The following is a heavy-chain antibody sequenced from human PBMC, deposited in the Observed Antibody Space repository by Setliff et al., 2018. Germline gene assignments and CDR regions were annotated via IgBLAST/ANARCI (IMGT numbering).Heavy chain of an antibody. D-gene: IGHD3-22*01. J-gene: IGHJ4*02. CDR3: ARGAYYYESSGYPPMV. CDR2: IKSDGTSI. V-gene: IGHV3-74*01. CDR1: GFTFYNYW. Sequence: GESLRLSCAASGFTFYNYWMHWVRQAPGKGLVWVSRIKSDGTSISYADSVKGRFTISRDNAQNTLYLQMSSLRAEDTAVYYCARGAYYYESSGYPPMVWGQGTLVTVSS.